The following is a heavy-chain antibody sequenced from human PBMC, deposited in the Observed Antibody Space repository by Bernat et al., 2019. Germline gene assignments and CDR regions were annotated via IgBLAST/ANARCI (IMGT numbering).Heavy chain of an antibody. D-gene: IGHD6-19*01. V-gene: IGHV3-30*18. CDR3: ANERASSGCPWFDP. CDR2: ISYDGSNR. J-gene: IGHJ5*02. CDR1: GFTFSSYG. Sequence: QVQLVESGGGVVQPGRSLRLSCAASGFTFSSYGMHWVRRAPGKGLEWVAVISYDGSNRYYADSVKGRFTISRDNSKNTLYLQMNSLRAEDTAVYYCANERASSGCPWFDPWGQGTLVTVSS.